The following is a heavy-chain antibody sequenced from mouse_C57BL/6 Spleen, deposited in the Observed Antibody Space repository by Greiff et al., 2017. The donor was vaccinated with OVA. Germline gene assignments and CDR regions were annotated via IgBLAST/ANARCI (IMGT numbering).Heavy chain of an antibody. J-gene: IGHJ2*01. Sequence: QVQLQQPGTELVKPGASVKLSCNASGYTFTSYWMHWVKQRPGQGLEWLGNINPSNGGTNYNDKFKSKATLTVDKSSSTAYMQLSSLTSEDAAVSYYARARPYSKYYFDYWGQGTTVTVSS. V-gene: IGHV1-53*01. CDR3: ARARPYSKYYFDY. CDR1: GYTFTSYW. D-gene: IGHD2-5*01. CDR2: INPSNGGT.